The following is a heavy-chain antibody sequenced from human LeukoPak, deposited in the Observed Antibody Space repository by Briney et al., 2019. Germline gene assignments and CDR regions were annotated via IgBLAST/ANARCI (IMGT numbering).Heavy chain of an antibody. Sequence: PSETLSLTCTVSGGSISSYYWSWIRQPAGKGLEWIGRIYTSGSTNYNPSLKSRVTMSVDTSKNQFSLKLSSVTAADTAVYYCARDRSSWCDPLFDYWGQGTLVTVSS. CDR1: GGSISSYY. D-gene: IGHD6-13*01. CDR3: ARDRSSWCDPLFDY. J-gene: IGHJ4*02. CDR2: IYTSGST. V-gene: IGHV4-4*07.